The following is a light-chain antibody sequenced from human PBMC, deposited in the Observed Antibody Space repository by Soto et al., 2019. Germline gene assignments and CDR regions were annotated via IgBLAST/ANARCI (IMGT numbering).Light chain of an antibody. CDR3: QQYNSYV. CDR2: DAS. CDR1: QSISSY. J-gene: IGKJ3*01. Sequence: DIQMTQSPSSLSASVGDRFAITCRASQSISSYLNWYQQKPGKAPKLLIYDASSLESGVPTRFSGSGSGTDFTLTISSLQPEDFATYYCQQYNSYVFGPGTKVDIK. V-gene: IGKV1-39*01.